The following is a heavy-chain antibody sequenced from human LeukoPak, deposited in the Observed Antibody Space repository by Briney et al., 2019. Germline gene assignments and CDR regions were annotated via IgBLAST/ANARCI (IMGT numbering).Heavy chain of an antibody. Sequence: GGSLRLSCVASEFTFSTYEMSWVRQAPGRGLEWVSSISDNGGSTHYADSVKGRFTISRDNCKKTLYLQMHSLRAEDTAVYYCAKQVVYATPFDDWGQGTLVTVS. J-gene: IGHJ4*02. CDR1: EFTFSTYE. D-gene: IGHD2-8*02. CDR3: AKQVVYATPFDD. V-gene: IGHV3-23*01. CDR2: ISDNGGST.